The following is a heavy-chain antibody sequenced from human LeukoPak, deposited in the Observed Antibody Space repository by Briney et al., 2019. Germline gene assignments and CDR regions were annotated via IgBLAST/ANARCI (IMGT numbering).Heavy chain of an antibody. CDR2: VNPSSGST. CDR1: GYTFSSYY. Sequence: PSLKVSCKASGYTFSSYYMHCGRQAPGQEGQGRGIVNPSSGSTSYAQKVQGRVTMTRDTSTSTVYMELRSMRSEDTAVYYCRSYSHWGQGTLVTVSS. CDR3: RSYSH. V-gene: IGHV1-46*04. D-gene: IGHD3-10*01. J-gene: IGHJ4*02.